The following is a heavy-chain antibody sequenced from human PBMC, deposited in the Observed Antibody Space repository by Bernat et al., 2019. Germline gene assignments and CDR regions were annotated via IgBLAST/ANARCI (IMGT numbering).Heavy chain of an antibody. Sequence: QVQLVESGGGVVQPGRSLRLSCAASGFTFSSYGMHWVRQAPGKGLVWVAVISYDGSNKYDAYSVKGRFTISRDNSKNTLYLQMNSLGAEDTAVYYCAKGKGAWFGELEYDYWGQGTLVTVSS. CDR3: AKGKGAWFGELEYDY. CDR1: GFTFSSYG. D-gene: IGHD3-10*01. V-gene: IGHV3-30*18. J-gene: IGHJ4*02. CDR2: ISYDGSNK.